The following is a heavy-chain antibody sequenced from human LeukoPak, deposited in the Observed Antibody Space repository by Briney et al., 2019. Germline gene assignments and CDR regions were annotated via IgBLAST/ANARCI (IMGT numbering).Heavy chain of an antibody. D-gene: IGHD1-26*01. J-gene: IGHJ4*02. V-gene: IGHV3-7*01. Sequence: GGSLRLSCAASGFIFSAYWVTWVRQAPGKGLEWVANMYQDGSEKYYVDSVKGRFTISRDNSKNTLYLQMNSLRAEDTAVYYCAREGYSNYFDYWGQGTLVTVSS. CDR3: AREGYSNYFDY. CDR2: MYQDGSEK. CDR1: GFIFSAYW.